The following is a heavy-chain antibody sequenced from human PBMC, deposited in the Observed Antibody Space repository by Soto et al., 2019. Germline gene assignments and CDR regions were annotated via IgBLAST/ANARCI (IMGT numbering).Heavy chain of an antibody. CDR2: IYYSGST. Sequence: QVQLQESGPGLVKPSQTLSLTCTVSGGSISSGGYYWSWIRQHPGKGLEWIGYIYYSGSTYYNPSRKSRVTISVDTSKNQFSLKLSSVTAADTAVYYCARVSRIQLWLGPDYWGQGTLVTVSS. D-gene: IGHD5-18*01. CDR3: ARVSRIQLWLGPDY. CDR1: GGSISSGGYY. V-gene: IGHV4-31*03. J-gene: IGHJ4*02.